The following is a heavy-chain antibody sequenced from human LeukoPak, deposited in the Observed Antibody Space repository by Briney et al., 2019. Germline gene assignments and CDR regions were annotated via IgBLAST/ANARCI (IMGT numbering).Heavy chain of an antibody. CDR3: ARHHTEALVVGATRLAFDY. J-gene: IGHJ4*02. V-gene: IGHV4-39*01. CDR2: IYYSGST. Sequence: SETLSLTCTVSGGSISSGSYSWGWVRQPPGKGLEWIGSIYYSGSTYYKSSLKSRVTISVDTSKNQFSLMLSSVTAADTAVYYCARHHTEALVVGATRLAFDYWGQGTLVTVSS. D-gene: IGHD1-26*01. CDR1: GGSISSGSYS.